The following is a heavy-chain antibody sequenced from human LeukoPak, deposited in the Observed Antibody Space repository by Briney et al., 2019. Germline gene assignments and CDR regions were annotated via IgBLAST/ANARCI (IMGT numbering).Heavy chain of an antibody. V-gene: IGHV1-69*05. CDR1: GYTFTGCY. D-gene: IGHD6-13*01. CDR3: ARGAAAGRVDV. J-gene: IGHJ6*04. CDR2: IIPIFGTA. Sequence: GASVKVSCKASGYTFTGCYMHWVRQAPGQGLEWMGGIIPIFGTANYAQKFQGRVTITTDESTSTAYMELSSLRSEDTAVYYCARGAAAGRVDVWGKGTTVTVSS.